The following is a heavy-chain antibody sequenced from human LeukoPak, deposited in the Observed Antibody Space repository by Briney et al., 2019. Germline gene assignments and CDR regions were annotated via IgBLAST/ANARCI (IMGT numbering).Heavy chain of an antibody. J-gene: IGHJ4*02. CDR2: IHPGDSNT. D-gene: IGHD3-10*01. CDR3: TRHLYDGFDY. Sequence: GESLKISCKGSGYSFTSHWIGWVRQMPGKGLEWVAIIHPGDSNTRYSPSSQGQVTISADKSINTAYLQWSSLKDSDTAMYYCTRHLYDGFDYWSQGTLVTVSS. CDR1: GYSFTSHW. V-gene: IGHV5-51*01.